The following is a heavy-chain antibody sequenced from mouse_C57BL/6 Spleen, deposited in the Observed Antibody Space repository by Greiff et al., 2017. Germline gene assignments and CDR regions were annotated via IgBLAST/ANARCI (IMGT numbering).Heavy chain of an antibody. J-gene: IGHJ2*01. Sequence: VQLQQSGAELVKPGASVKISCKASGYAFSSYWMNWVKQRPGKGLEWIGQIYPGDGDTNYNGKFKGKATLTADNTSSTAYMQLSSLTSEDSAVYFCARRDWENFDYWGQGTTLTVSS. D-gene: IGHD4-1*01. CDR3: ARRDWENFDY. CDR1: GYAFSSYW. V-gene: IGHV1-80*01. CDR2: IYPGDGDT.